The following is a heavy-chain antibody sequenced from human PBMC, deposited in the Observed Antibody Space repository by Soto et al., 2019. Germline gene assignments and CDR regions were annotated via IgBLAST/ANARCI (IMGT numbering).Heavy chain of an antibody. CDR2: IYYSGST. CDR1: GGSISSSSYY. Sequence: SETLSLTCTVSGGSISSSSYYWGWIRQPPGKGLEWIGSIYYSGSTYYNPSLKSRVTISVDTSKNQFSLKLSSVTAADTAVYYCARRGAAGSSWRLDYWGQGTLVTVSS. D-gene: IGHD6-13*01. J-gene: IGHJ4*02. CDR3: ARRGAAGSSWRLDY. V-gene: IGHV4-39*01.